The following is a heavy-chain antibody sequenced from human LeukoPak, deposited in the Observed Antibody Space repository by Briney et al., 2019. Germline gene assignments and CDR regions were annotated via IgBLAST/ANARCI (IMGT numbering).Heavy chain of an antibody. CDR3: ARVGVGYCSGGSCRYFDY. CDR2: ISSSSSYI. Sequence: GGSLRLPCAASGFTFSSYSMNWVRQAPGKGLEWVSSISSSSSYIYYADSVKGRFTISRDNAKNSLYLQMNSLRAEDTAVYYCARVGVGYCSGGSCRYFDYWGQGTLVTVSS. CDR1: GFTFSSYS. D-gene: IGHD2-15*01. J-gene: IGHJ4*02. V-gene: IGHV3-21*01.